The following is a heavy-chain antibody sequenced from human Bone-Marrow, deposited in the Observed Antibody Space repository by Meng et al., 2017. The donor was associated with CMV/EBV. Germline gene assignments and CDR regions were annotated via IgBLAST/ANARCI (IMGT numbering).Heavy chain of an antibody. D-gene: IGHD6-6*01. CDR2: IRSDDST. Sequence: GESLKIYCPVSGFSVSSYFMTWVRQAPGKGLEYVSFIRSDDSTNYAKTVKGRFTISRDNAKNSLYLQMNSLRAEDTAVYYCARVLQIIMAARHGWFDPWGQGTLVTVSS. J-gene: IGHJ5*02. V-gene: IGHV3-53*01. CDR3: ARVLQIIMAARHGWFDP. CDR1: GFSVSSYF.